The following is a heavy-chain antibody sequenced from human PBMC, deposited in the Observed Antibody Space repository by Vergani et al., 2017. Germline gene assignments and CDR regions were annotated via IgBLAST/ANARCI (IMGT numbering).Heavy chain of an antibody. Sequence: EVQLLESGGGLVQPGGSLRLSCAASGFTFSSYWMHWVRQAPGKGLVWVSRISTDGSSTTYADSVKGRFTISRDNAKNTLYLQMNSLRAEDTAVYYCARDRGYSYGFDCWGQGTLVTVSS. D-gene: IGHD5-18*01. CDR1: GFTFSSYW. V-gene: IGHV3-74*01. CDR3: ARDRGYSYGFDC. J-gene: IGHJ4*02. CDR2: ISTDGSST.